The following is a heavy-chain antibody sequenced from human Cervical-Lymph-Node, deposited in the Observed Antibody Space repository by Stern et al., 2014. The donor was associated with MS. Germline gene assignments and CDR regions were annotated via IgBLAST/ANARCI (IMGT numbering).Heavy chain of an antibody. V-gene: IGHV4-39*01. CDR2: VYYTGTP. CDR1: GASVSSGSYY. Sequence: QLQLQESGPGLVKPSETLSLTCTVSGASVSSGSYYWGWIRQSPGKRLEWIGYVYYTGTPYSNPSPSSEATITKDTNNTPFFLTLPCVTATDTAVYYCARHDQFLGGMDVWGQGTTVTVSS. J-gene: IGHJ6*02. CDR3: ARHDQFLGGMDV. D-gene: IGHD3-3*01.